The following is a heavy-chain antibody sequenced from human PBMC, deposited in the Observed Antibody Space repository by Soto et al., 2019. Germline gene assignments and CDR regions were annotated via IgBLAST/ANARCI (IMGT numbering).Heavy chain of an antibody. V-gene: IGHV4-61*01. D-gene: IGHD3-9*01. CDR2: IYYSGGT. CDR3: TREQSDDKYLDH. CDR1: VSSLISFCYF. Sequence: KPSETRWLTCTLCVSSLISFCYFYTCFRQPPWKGLEWLGYIYYSGGTNYNPSLKSRVTISLDKSKSQFSLRLISVTAAATAVYYSTREQSDDKYLDHRGQGNLVNVSS. J-gene: IGHJ4*02.